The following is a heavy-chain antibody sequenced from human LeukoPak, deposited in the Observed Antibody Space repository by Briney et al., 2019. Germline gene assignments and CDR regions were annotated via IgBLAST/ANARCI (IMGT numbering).Heavy chain of an antibody. Sequence: SSETLSLTCAVYGGSFSGYYWSWIRQPPGKGLEWIGEINHSGSTNYNPSLKSRVTMSVDTSKNQFSLKLSSVTAADTAVYYCARDSDSSGYYSPYYYMDVWGKGTTVTISS. CDR1: GGSFSGYY. J-gene: IGHJ6*03. V-gene: IGHV4-34*01. CDR2: INHSGST. D-gene: IGHD3-22*01. CDR3: ARDSDSSGYYSPYYYMDV.